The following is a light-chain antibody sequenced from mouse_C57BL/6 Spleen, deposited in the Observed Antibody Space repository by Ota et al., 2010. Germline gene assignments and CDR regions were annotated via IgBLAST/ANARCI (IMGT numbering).Light chain of an antibody. Sequence: DIQVTQSPSSLSASLEERVSLTXRASQDNDSSLDWLQQEPDGTXKRLIYATSSLDSGVPKRVRGSRSGSDCSLTISSLESENFADYYCLQYASSPLTFGAGTKL. CDR3: LQYASSPLT. CDR1: QDNDSS. J-gene: IGKJ5*01. CDR2: ATS. V-gene: IGKV9-120*02.